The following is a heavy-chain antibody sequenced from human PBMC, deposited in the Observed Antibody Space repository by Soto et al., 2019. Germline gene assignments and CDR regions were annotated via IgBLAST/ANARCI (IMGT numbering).Heavy chain of an antibody. J-gene: IGHJ4*02. CDR2: ISARGGSS. D-gene: IGHD5-12*01. CDR3: AKGSIEYSASVDN. Sequence: EVQLLESGGGLVQPGGPLSLPWAALGSSLGSYAWVWSRRAPGKGLEGVSVISARGGSSYFADSVKGRFTISRDNSKNVLSLEMNSLRAEDTAIYFCAKGSIEYSASVDNWGQGTLVLVSS. V-gene: IGHV3-23*01. CDR1: GSSLGSYA.